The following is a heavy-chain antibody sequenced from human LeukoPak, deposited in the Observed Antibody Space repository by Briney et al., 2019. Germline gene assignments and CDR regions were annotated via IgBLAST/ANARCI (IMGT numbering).Heavy chain of an antibody. V-gene: IGHV3-30-3*01. CDR2: ISYDGGSNK. CDR3: AREVEVRGVITDEYYFDY. J-gene: IGHJ4*02. Sequence: GRSLRLSCAASGFTFSGYAMHWVRQAPGKGLEWVALISYDGGSNKYYADSVKGRFTISRDNSKNTLCLQMNSLRAEDTAVYYCAREVEVRGVITDEYYFDYWGQGTLVTVSS. D-gene: IGHD3-10*01. CDR1: GFTFSGYA.